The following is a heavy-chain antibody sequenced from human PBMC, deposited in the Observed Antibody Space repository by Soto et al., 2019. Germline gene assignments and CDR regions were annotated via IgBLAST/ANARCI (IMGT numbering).Heavy chain of an antibody. CDR2: IWYDGSNK. V-gene: IGHV3-33*01. D-gene: IGHD2-15*01. CDR3: ARDLVVVVAATEYYYGMDV. J-gene: IGHJ6*02. CDR1: GFTFSSYG. Sequence: GGSLRLSCAASGFTFSSYGMHWVRQAPGKGLEWVAVIWYDGSNKYYADSVKGRFTISRDNSKNTLYLQMNSLRAEDTAVYYCARDLVVVVAATEYYYGMDVWGQGTTVTVSS.